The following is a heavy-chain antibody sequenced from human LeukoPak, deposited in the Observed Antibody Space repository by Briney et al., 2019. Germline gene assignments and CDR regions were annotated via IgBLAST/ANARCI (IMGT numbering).Heavy chain of an antibody. J-gene: IGHJ5*02. CDR2: IYHSGRT. D-gene: IGHD3-10*01. Sequence: SETLSLTCAVYGGSISSNNWWSWGRQPPEKGLEWIGEIYHSGRTNYNPSLKSRVTISVDKSKNQFSLKLSSVTAADTAVYYCAKVIYGSGNWFDPWGQGTLVIVSS. CDR1: GGSISSNNW. V-gene: IGHV4-4*02. CDR3: AKVIYGSGNWFDP.